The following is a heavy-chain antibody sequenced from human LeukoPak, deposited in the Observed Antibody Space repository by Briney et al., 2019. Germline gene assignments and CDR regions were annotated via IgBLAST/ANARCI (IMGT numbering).Heavy chain of an antibody. D-gene: IGHD2-2*01. V-gene: IGHV1-8*03. CDR2: MNPNSGNT. J-gene: IGHJ3*02. CDR1: GCTFTSYD. CDR3: ARVRDIVVVPAADDAFDI. Sequence: ASVKVSCKASGCTFTSYDINWVRQATGQGLEWMGWMNPNSGNTGYAQKFQGRVTITRNTSISTAYMELSSLRSEDTAVYYCARVRDIVVVPAADDAFDIWGQGTMVTVSS.